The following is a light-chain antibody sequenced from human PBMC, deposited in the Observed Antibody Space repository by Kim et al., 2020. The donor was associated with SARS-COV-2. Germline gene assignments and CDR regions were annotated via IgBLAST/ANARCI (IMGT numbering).Light chain of an antibody. CDR1: SGGSAENY. V-gene: IGLV6-57*03. Sequence: TISVSLTRSSGGSAENYVQWNQTLPGSAPTNVIYEGYQRPSGVLDPFSGSFDSSSNSASRTISGLKTEDETYCYCQSYVSTNHAVFGGSAQLTVL. CDR3: QSYVSTNHAV. J-gene: IGLJ7*01. CDR2: EGY.